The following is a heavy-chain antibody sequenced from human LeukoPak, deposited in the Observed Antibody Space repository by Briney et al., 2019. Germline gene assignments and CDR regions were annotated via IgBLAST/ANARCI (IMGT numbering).Heavy chain of an antibody. J-gene: IGHJ3*02. Sequence: PSETLSLTCSVSGGSISNYYWSWIRQPAGKGLEWIGRIYTSESTNYNPSLNSRVTISTDKSKNQFSLKLSSVTAADTAVYYCARETVAASGIDAFDIWGQGTMVTVSS. CDR3: ARETVAASGIDAFDI. D-gene: IGHD6-13*01. CDR2: IYTSEST. CDR1: GGSISNYY. V-gene: IGHV4-4*07.